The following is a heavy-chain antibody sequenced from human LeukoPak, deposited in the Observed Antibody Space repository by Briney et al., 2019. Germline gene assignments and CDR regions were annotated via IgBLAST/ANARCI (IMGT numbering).Heavy chain of an antibody. J-gene: IGHJ5*02. CDR1: GFTFSSYA. CDR3: ARSLYSSSWYWFDP. V-gene: IGHV3-30-3*01. D-gene: IGHD6-13*01. CDR2: ISYDGSNK. Sequence: GGSLRLSCAASGFTFSSYAMHWVRQAPGKGLEWVAVISYDGSNKYYADSVKGRFTISRDNSKNTLYLQMNSLRAEDTAVYYCARSLYSSSWYWFDPWGQGTLVTVSS.